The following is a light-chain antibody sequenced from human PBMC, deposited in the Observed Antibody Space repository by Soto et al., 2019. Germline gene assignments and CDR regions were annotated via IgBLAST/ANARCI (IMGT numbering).Light chain of an antibody. Sequence: EFVLTQSPCTLSLSLGARCTLSCRASQTVRNNYLAWYQQKPGQAPRLLIYDASSRATGIPDRFSGGGSGTDFTLTSSRLEPEDFAVYYCQQFSSYPLTFGGGTKVDIK. CDR1: QTVRNNY. V-gene: IGKV3-20*01. CDR3: QQFSSYPLT. CDR2: DAS. J-gene: IGKJ4*01.